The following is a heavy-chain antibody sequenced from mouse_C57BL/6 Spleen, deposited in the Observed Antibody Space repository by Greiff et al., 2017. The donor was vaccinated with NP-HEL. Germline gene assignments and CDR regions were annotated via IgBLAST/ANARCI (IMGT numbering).Heavy chain of an antibody. CDR3: TRWEGIYDGYYVYAMDY. CDR1: GYTFTDYE. CDR2: IDPETGGT. D-gene: IGHD2-3*01. V-gene: IGHV1-15*01. Sequence: VQLVESGAELVRPGASVTLSCKASGYTFTDYEMHWVKQTPVHGLEWIGAIDPETGGTAYNQKFKGKAILTADKSSSTAYMELRSLTSEDSAVYYCTRWEGIYDGYYVYAMDYWGQGTSVTVSS. J-gene: IGHJ4*01.